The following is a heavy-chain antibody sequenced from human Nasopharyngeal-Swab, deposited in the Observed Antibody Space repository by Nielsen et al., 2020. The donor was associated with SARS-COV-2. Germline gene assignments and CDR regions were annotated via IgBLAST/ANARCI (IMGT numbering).Heavy chain of an antibody. CDR1: GFIFSSYW. D-gene: IGHD6-13*01. J-gene: IGHJ6*02. CDR3: ARESIAAAGPGMDV. Sequence: GESLKISCAASGFIFSSYWMHWVRQAPGKGLVWVSRIKSDGSSTSYADSVKGRFTISRDNAKNTLFPQMNSLRAEDTAVYYCARESIAAAGPGMDVWGQGTTVTVSS. CDR2: IKSDGSST. V-gene: IGHV3-74*01.